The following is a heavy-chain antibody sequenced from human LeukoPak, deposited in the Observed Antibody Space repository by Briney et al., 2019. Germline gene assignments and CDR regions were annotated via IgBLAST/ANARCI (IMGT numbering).Heavy chain of an antibody. CDR1: GDSVSSNSAA. Sequence: SQTLSLTCAISGDSVSSNSAAWNWIRQSPSRGLEWLGRTYYRSKWYNDYAVSVKSRITINPDTSKNQFSLQLNSVTPEDTAVYYCARELVPATAIPRRARDYYYYMDVWGKGTTVTVSS. V-gene: IGHV6-1*01. D-gene: IGHD2-2*02. J-gene: IGHJ6*03. CDR2: TYYRSKWYN. CDR3: ARELVPATAIPRRARDYYYYMDV.